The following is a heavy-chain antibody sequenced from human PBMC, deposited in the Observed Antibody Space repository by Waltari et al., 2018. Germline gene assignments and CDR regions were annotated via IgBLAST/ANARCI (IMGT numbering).Heavy chain of an antibody. J-gene: IGHJ5*02. Sequence: QLQLQESGPGLVKPSETLSLTCTVSVGSIITNYYLWAGIRAPPGEGLGGIGGIAYGGPTSYNPPLKSRGTISVDTAKNQLSLKLNSVTAADTDVYYCARYSRASGCFDPWGQGTLVTVSA. CDR1: VGSIITNYYL. D-gene: IGHD6-13*01. CDR3: ARYSRASGCFDP. CDR2: IAYGGPT. V-gene: IGHV4-39*01.